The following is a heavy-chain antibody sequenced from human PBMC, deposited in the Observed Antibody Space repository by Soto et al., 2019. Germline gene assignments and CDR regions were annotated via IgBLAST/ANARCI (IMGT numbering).Heavy chain of an antibody. J-gene: IGHJ4*02. Sequence: GGSLRLSCAASGFTFSSYAMHWVRQAPGKGLEWVAVISYDGSNKYYADSVKGRFTISRDNSKNTLYLQMNSLRAEDTAVYYCARAYYYDSSGYSSDYWGQGTLVTVSS. V-gene: IGHV3-30-3*01. CDR2: ISYDGSNK. D-gene: IGHD3-22*01. CDR3: ARAYYYDSSGYSSDY. CDR1: GFTFSSYA.